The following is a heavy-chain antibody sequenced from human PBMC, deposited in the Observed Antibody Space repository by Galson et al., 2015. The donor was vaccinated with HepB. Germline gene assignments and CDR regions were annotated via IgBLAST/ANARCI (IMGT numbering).Heavy chain of an antibody. CDR3: SRRAATDY. Sequence: QSGAEVKKPGESLRISCKGSGYSFTSYWITWVRQMPGKGLEWLGRIGPSDSSTDYSPSFQGRVTMSVDNSINTAYLQWNSLEASDTAMYYCSRRAATDYWGQGTLVTVSS. CDR1: GYSFTSYW. CDR2: IGPSDSST. V-gene: IGHV5-10-1*01. J-gene: IGHJ4*02. D-gene: IGHD2-15*01.